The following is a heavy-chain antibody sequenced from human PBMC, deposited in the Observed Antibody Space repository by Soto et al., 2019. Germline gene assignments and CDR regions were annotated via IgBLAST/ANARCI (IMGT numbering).Heavy chain of an antibody. CDR1: GGSISSGGYY. J-gene: IGHJ5*02. D-gene: IGHD3-10*01. CDR3: ANYYGSGSYKGAGKWFDP. V-gene: IGHV4-31*03. CDR2: IYYSGST. Sequence: QVQLQESGSGLVKPSQTLSLTCTVSGGSISSGGYYWSWIRQHPGKGLEWIGYIYYSGSTYYNPSLKSRVTISVDTSKNQFSLKLSSVTAADTAVYYCANYYGSGSYKGAGKWFDPWGQGTLVTVSS.